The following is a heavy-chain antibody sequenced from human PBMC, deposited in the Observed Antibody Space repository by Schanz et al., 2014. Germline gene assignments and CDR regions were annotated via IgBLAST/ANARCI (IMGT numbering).Heavy chain of an antibody. J-gene: IGHJ4*02. V-gene: IGHV3-30*18. D-gene: IGHD3-10*01. CDR3: AKDGIMVQGVIWERYFDS. CDR2: IYYNGTNK. CDR1: GFTFISYD. Sequence: QAQLVESGGGVVQPGRSLRLSCVASGFTFISYDIHWVRQAPGKGLEWVALIYYNGTNKYYADSVKGRFTISRDNSQNTLYLQMNSLRAEDTALYYCAKDGIMVQGVIWERYFDSWGQGTLVTVSS.